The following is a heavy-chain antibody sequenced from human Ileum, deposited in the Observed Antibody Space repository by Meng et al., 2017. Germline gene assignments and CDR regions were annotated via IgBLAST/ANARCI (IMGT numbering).Heavy chain of an antibody. J-gene: IGHJ4*02. CDR3: ARGRAQWLTRGPFDY. D-gene: IGHD6-19*01. CDR1: GGSFSGYY. V-gene: IGHV4-34*01. CDR2: INHSGST. Sequence: GSLRLSCAVYGGSFSGYYWSWIRQPPGKGLEWIGEINHSGSTNYNPSLKSRVTISVDTSKNQFSLKLSSVTAADTAVYYCARGRAQWLTRGPFDYWGQGTLVTVSS.